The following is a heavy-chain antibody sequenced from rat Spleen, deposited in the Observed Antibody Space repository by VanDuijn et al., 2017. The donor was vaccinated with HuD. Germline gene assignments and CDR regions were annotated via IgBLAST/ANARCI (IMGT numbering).Heavy chain of an antibody. J-gene: IGHJ2*01. D-gene: IGHD1-11*01. CDR2: ITSGGSNT. CDR3: AKDPNYGYFDY. Sequence: EVQLVESGGGLVQPGRSLKLSCAASGFTFSSFAMAWVRQAPKKGLEWVATITSGGSNTYYPDSVKGRFTISRDNAKSTLYLQMDSLRSEDTATYYCAKDPNYGYFDYWGQGVMVTVS. CDR1: GFTFSSFA. V-gene: IGHV5-25*01.